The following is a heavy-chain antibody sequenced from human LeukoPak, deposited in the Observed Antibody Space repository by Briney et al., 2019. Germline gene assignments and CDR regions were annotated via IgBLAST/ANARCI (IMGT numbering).Heavy chain of an antibody. Sequence: GESLKISCKGSGYSFTNYWIAWVRQMPGKGLEWMGRIDPSDSYTNYSPSFQGHVTISADKSISTAYLQWSSLKASDNAMYYCAQSRITGTTDWFDPWGQGALVTVSS. J-gene: IGHJ5*02. CDR1: GYSFTNYW. D-gene: IGHD1-7*01. CDR3: AQSRITGTTDWFDP. V-gene: IGHV5-10-1*01. CDR2: IDPSDSYT.